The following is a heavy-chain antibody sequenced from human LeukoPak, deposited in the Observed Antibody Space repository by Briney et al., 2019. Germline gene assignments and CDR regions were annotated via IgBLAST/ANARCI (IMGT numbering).Heavy chain of an antibody. V-gene: IGHV4-59*01. CDR3: ARVVYDSGSSNWFDP. J-gene: IGHJ5*02. D-gene: IGHD3-10*01. CDR1: GGSISSYY. CDR2: IYYSGST. Sequence: SETLSLTCTVSGGSISSYYWSWIRQPPGKGLEWIGYIYYSGSTNYNPSLKSRVTISVDTSKNQFSLKLSSVTAADTAVYYCARVVYDSGSSNWFDPWGQGTLVTVSS.